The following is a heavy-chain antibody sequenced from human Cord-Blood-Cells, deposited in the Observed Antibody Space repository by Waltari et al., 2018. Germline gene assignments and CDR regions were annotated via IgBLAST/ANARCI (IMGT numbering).Heavy chain of an antibody. Sequence: QVQLVQSGAEVKKPGASVKVSCKASGYTFTSYAMHWVRQAPGQRLEWMGWINAGNGNTKYSQKFQGRVTITRDTSASTAYMELSSLRSEDTAVYYCARGYCSSTSCYGAFDIRGQGTMVTVSS. D-gene: IGHD2-2*01. CDR2: INAGNGNT. J-gene: IGHJ3*02. V-gene: IGHV1-3*01. CDR3: ARGYCSSTSCYGAFDI. CDR1: GYTFTSYA.